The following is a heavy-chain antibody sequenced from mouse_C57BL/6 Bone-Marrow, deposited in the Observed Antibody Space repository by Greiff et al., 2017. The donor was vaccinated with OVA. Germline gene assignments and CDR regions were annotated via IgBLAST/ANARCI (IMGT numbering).Heavy chain of an antibody. D-gene: IGHD1-1*01. J-gene: IGHJ3*01. CDR3: ARSYYYGSSPLAY. Sequence: LEVSGPELVKPGASVKISCKASGYTFTDYYINWVKQRPGQGLEWIGWIFPGSGSTYYNEKFKGKATLTVDKSSSTAYMLLSSLTSEDSAVYFCARSYYYGSSPLAYWGQGTLVTISA. V-gene: IGHV1-75*01. CDR2: IFPGSGST. CDR1: GYTFTDYY.